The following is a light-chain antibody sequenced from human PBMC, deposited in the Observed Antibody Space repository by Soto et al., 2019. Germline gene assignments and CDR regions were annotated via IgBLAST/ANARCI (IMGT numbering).Light chain of an antibody. J-gene: IGKJ1*01. CDR1: QSVSSN. CDR3: QQYHIYSGT. Sequence: EIVMTQSPATLSVSPGERATLSCRANQSVSSNLAWYQQKPGQAPRLLISGASTRATGIPDRFSGSGSGTEFTLTINSLQPDDFATYYCQQYHIYSGTFGQGTKVDIK. CDR2: GAS. V-gene: IGKV3-15*01.